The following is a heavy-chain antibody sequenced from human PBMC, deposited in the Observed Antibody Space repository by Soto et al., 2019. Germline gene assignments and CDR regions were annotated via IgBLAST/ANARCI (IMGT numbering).Heavy chain of an antibody. CDR2: IIPIFGTA. D-gene: IGHD3-16*02. V-gene: IGHV1-69*12. J-gene: IGHJ4*02. Sequence: QVQLVQSGAEVKKPGSSVKVSCKASGGTFSSYAISWVRQAPGQGLEWMGGIIPIFGTANYAQKFQGRVTITADESTSKAYMELSSLRSEDTAVYYCASALFWDYVWGSYRYFDYWGQGTLVTVSS. CDR3: ASALFWDYVWGSYRYFDY. CDR1: GGTFSSYA.